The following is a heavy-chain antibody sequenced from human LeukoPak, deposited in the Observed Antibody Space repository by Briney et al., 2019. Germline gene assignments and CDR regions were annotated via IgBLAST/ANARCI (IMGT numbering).Heavy chain of an antibody. CDR2: ISSSGSTK. Sequence: PGGSLRLSCAASGFTFSSYEMNWVRQAPGKGLEWVSYISSSGSTKYYADSVKGRFTISRDNSKNTLYLQMNSLRAEDTAVYYCFFPGVTGKVYWGQGTLVAVSS. J-gene: IGHJ4*02. D-gene: IGHD1-20*01. V-gene: IGHV3-48*03. CDR1: GFTFSSYE. CDR3: FFPGVTGKVY.